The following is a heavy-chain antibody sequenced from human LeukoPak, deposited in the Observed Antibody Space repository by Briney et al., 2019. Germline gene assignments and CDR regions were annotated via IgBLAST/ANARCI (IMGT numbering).Heavy chain of an antibody. Sequence: SETLSLTCAVYGGSFSGYYWSWIRQPPGKGLEWIGSIYYSGSTYYNPSLKSRVTISVDTSKNQFSLKLISVTATDTAVYYCARHYGPWGQGTLVTVSS. CDR2: IYYSGST. D-gene: IGHD3-16*01. J-gene: IGHJ4*02. CDR1: GGSFSGYY. V-gene: IGHV4-34*01. CDR3: ARHYGP.